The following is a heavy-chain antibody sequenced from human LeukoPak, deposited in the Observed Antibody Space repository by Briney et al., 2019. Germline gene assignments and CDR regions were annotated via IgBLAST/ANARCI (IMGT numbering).Heavy chain of an antibody. Sequence: GRSLRLSCAGAGFTFSNYGMHWVRQAPGKRLQPLAVISYEGRTMYYADSVRGRFTISRDNSRNTLFLQMNSLSPDDTAVYYCAKEGTAQISTWYDNWGQGTLVTVSS. J-gene: IGHJ4*02. V-gene: IGHV3-30*18. D-gene: IGHD2-2*01. CDR1: GFTFSNYG. CDR3: AKEGTAQISTWYDN. CDR2: ISYEGRTM.